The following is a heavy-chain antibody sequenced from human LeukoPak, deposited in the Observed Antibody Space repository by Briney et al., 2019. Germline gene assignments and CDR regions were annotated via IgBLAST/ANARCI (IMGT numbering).Heavy chain of an antibody. D-gene: IGHD3-22*01. J-gene: IGHJ4*02. V-gene: IGHV1-2*02. Sequence: ASVKVSCKASGYTFTGYYMHWVRQAPGQGLEWMGWINPNSGGTNYAQKFQGRVTMTRDTSISTDYMELSRLRSDDTAGYYCARLETYYYDSSGYYPYYFDYWGQGTLVTVST. CDR3: ARLETYYYDSSGYYPYYFDY. CDR1: GYTFTGYY. CDR2: INPNSGGT.